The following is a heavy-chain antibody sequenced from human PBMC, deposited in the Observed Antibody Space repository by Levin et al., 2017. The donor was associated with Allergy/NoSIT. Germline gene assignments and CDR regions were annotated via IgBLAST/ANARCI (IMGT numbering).Heavy chain of an antibody. CDR2: ISYDGSNK. CDR3: ARDRAIHQELDY. V-gene: IGHV3-30-3*01. CDR1: GFTFSSYA. J-gene: IGHJ4*02. Sequence: GGSLRLSCAASGFTFSSYAMHWVRQAPGKGLEWVAVISYDGSNKYYADSVKGRFTISRDNSKNTLYLQMNSLRAEDTAVYYCARDRAIHQELDYWGQGTLVTVSS. D-gene: IGHD1-1*01.